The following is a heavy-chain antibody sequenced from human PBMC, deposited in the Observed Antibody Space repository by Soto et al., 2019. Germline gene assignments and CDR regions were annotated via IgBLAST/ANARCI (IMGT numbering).Heavy chain of an antibody. Sequence: ASVKVSCKASGYTFTSYYMHWVRQAPGQGLEWMGIINPSGGSTSYAQKFQGRVTMTRDTSTSTVYMELSSLRSEDTAVYYCARVQERVTMIVVARRYYFDYRGQGTLVTVSS. V-gene: IGHV1-46*01. CDR2: INPSGGST. CDR1: GYTFTSYY. CDR3: ARVQERVTMIVVARRYYFDY. J-gene: IGHJ4*02. D-gene: IGHD3-22*01.